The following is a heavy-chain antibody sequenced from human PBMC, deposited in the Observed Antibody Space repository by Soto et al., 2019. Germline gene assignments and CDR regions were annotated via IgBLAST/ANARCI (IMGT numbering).Heavy chain of an antibody. J-gene: IGHJ4*02. V-gene: IGHV1-18*01. CDR2: ISAHNGNT. CDR1: CYTFTSYG. CDR3: ARGRYGDY. D-gene: IGHD1-1*01. Sequence: QVHLVQSGAEVKKPGASVKVSCKCSCYTFTSYGITWVRQATGQGLEWMGWISAHNGNTDYAQTLQGRVTVTRDTSTSTAYMELRSLRSDDTAVYYCARGRYGDYWGQGALVTVSS.